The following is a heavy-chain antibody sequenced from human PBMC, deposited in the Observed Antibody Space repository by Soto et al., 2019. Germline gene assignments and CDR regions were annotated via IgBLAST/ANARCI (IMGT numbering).Heavy chain of an antibody. V-gene: IGHV4-39*01. D-gene: IGHD6-19*01. CDR3: ARQSYSSGWYPLYYFDY. J-gene: IGHJ4*02. CDR1: GGSISSSSYY. CDR2: IYYSGST. Sequence: QLQLQESGPGLVKPSETLSLTCTVSGGSISSSSYYWGWIRQPPGKGLEWIGSIYYSGSTYYNPSLKSRVTISVDTSKNQFSLKLSSVTAADTAVYYCARQSYSSGWYPLYYFDYWGQGTLVTVSS.